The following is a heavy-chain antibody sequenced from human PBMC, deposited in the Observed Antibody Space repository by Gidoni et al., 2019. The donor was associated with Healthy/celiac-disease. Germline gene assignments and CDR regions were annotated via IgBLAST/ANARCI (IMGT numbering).Heavy chain of an antibody. D-gene: IGHD6-13*01. J-gene: IGHJ4*02. CDR3: AKLGSGIAGRDGYFDY. Sequence: EVQLLESGGGLVQPGGSLRLSCADSGFTFSSYAMSWVRQAPGKGLEWVSAISGSGGSTYYADSVKGRFTISRDNSKNTLYLQMNSLRAEDTAVYYCAKLGSGIAGRDGYFDYWGQGTLVTVSS. CDR2: ISGSGGST. CDR1: GFTFSSYA. V-gene: IGHV3-23*01.